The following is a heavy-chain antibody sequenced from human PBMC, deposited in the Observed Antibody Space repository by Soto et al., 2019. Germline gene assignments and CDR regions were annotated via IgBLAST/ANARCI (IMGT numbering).Heavy chain of an antibody. V-gene: IGHV1-69*13. Sequence: SVKVSCKASGGTFSSYAISWVRQAPGQGLEWMGAIIPIFGTANYAQKFQGRVTITADESTSTAYMELSSLRPEDTAVYYCAREYYYENSSYYSLDYWGQGTLVSVSS. CDR1: GGTFSSYA. CDR2: IIPIFGTA. CDR3: AREYYYENSSYYSLDY. D-gene: IGHD3-22*01. J-gene: IGHJ4*02.